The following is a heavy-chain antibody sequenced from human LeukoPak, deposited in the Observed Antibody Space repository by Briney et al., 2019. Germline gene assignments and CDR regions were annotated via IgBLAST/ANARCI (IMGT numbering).Heavy chain of an antibody. CDR3: AKRRVATASPEGMDV. Sequence: AGGSLRLSCAASGFTFSSYAMSWVRQAPGKGLEWVSAISGSGGSTYYADSVKGRFTISRDNSKNTLYLQMNSLRAEDTAVYYCAKRRVATASPEGMDVWGQGTTVTVSS. CDR2: ISGSGGST. J-gene: IGHJ6*02. D-gene: IGHD5-12*01. CDR1: GFTFSSYA. V-gene: IGHV3-23*01.